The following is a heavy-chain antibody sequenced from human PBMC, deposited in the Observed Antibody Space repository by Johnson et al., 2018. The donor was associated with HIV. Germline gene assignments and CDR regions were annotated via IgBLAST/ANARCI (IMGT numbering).Heavy chain of an antibody. CDR1: GITVGTNY. CDR2: INSDGSST. J-gene: IGHJ3*02. D-gene: IGHD3-10*01. CDR3: ARRGLANAFDI. Sequence: ASGITVGTNYMSWVRQAPGKGLVWVSRINSDGSSTNYADSVKGRFTISRDNAKNTLYLQMSSLRAEDTAVYYCARRGLANAFDIWGQGTMVTVSS. V-gene: IGHV3-74*01.